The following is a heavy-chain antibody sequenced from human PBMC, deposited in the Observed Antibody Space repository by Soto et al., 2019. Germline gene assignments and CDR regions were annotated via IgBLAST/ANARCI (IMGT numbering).Heavy chain of an antibody. V-gene: IGHV4-30-4*01. CDR1: GGSTSSDNY. CDR2: IYYSGNT. J-gene: IGHJ4*02. CDR3: AREGGESSDGLYYFDS. D-gene: IGHD3-16*01. Sequence: SETLPLTCTVSGGSTSSDNYWSWIRQPPGKGLEWIGHIYYSGNTDYNPSLKSRLAISIDTSKNQFSLKLSSVTAADTAVYFCAREGGESSDGLYYFDSWGQGSLVTVPQ.